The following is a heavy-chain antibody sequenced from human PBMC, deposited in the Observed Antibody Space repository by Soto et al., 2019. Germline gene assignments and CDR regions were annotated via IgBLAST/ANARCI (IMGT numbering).Heavy chain of an antibody. V-gene: IGHV3-21*01. CDR3: ARREVVGLIDY. CDR1: GFTFSSYS. J-gene: IGHJ4*02. CDR2: ISSSSSYI. Sequence: EVQLVESGGGLVKPGGSLRLSCAASGFTFSSYSMNWVRQAPGKGLEWVSSISSSSSYIYYTDSVKGRFTISRDNAKNSLYLQMNSLRAEDTAVYYCARREVVGLIDYWGQGTLVTVSS. D-gene: IGHD2-15*01.